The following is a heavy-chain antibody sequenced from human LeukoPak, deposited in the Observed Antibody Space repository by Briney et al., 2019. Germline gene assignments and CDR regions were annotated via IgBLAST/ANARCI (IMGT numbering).Heavy chain of an antibody. CDR1: GFTVSSNY. CDR2: IYSGGST. CDR3: AREAVTRSYFGY. V-gene: IGHV3-53*01. Sequence: GGSLRLSCAASGFTVSSNYMNWVRQAPGKGLEWVSVIYSGGSTYYADSVKGRFTISRDNSKNTLYLQMNSLRAEDTAVYYCAREAVTRSYFGYWGQGTLVTVSS. J-gene: IGHJ4*02. D-gene: IGHD4-17*01.